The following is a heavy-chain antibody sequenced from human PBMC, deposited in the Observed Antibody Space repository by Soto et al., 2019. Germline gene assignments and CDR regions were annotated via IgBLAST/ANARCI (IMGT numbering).Heavy chain of an antibody. Sequence: GPTLVDPTQPLTLTCTFSGFSLTTRGVGVGWIRQPPEKALAWHALIYWNDVRRYSPSLKSRLNITKDTSKNQVVLTVTNLPPVAKAKYSCAHSSIYTSSWVYIDLWGQGTLVTVSS. CDR3: AHSSIYTSSWVYIDL. D-gene: IGHD6-13*01. V-gene: IGHV2-5*01. CDR1: GFSLTTRGVG. J-gene: IGHJ5*02. CDR2: IYWNDVR.